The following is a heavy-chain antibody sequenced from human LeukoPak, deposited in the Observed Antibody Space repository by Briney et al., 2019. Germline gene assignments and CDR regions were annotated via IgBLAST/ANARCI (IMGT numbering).Heavy chain of an antibody. CDR2: FDPEDGET. V-gene: IGHV1-24*01. Sequence: ASVKVSCKVSGHTLTELSMHWVRQAPGKGLEWMGGFDPEDGETTYAEKFEGRVTMTEDTSADTAYMELSSLRSEDTAVYYCARDRLGIYCTNGACNQMGAFNIWGQGTMVTVSS. J-gene: IGHJ3*02. CDR3: ARDRLGIYCTNGACNQMGAFNI. D-gene: IGHD2-8*01. CDR1: GHTLTELS.